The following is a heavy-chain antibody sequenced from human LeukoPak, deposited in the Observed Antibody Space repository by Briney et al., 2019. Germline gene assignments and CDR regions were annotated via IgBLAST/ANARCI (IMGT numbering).Heavy chain of an antibody. CDR2: IIPIFGTA. D-gene: IGHD2-2*02. V-gene: IGHV1-69*05. Sequence: ASVKVSCKASGGTFSSYAISWVRQAPGQELEWMGGIIPIFGTANYAQKFQGRVTITTDESTSTAYMELSSLRSEDTAVYYCARERDDCSSTSCYISRRGWFDPWGQGTLVTVSS. CDR1: GGTFSSYA. CDR3: ARERDDCSSTSCYISRRGWFDP. J-gene: IGHJ5*02.